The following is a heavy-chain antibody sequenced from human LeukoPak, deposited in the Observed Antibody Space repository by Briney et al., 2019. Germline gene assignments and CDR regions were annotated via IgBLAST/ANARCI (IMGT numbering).Heavy chain of an antibody. V-gene: IGHV3-23*01. D-gene: IGHD3-3*01. CDR3: AKQGRNDFVDS. CDR1: GFSLRSFA. Sequence: GGSLRLSCAASGFSLRSFAMSWVRQAPGKGLEWVSASSGDGGNTDYANSVKGRFTISRDNSKNTIYLQMNSLRADDTAVYYCAKQGRNDFVDSWGQGTLVTVSS. CDR2: SSGDGGNT. J-gene: IGHJ4*02.